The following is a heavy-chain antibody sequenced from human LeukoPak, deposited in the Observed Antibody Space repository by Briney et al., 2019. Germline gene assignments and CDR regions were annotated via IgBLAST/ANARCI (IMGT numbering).Heavy chain of an antibody. J-gene: IGHJ4*02. CDR2: ISGSGGST. Sequence: GGSLRLSCAASGFTFSSYVVNWVRQAPGKGLEWVSAISGSGGSTYYADSVKGRFTISRDNSKNTLYLQMSSLRAEDTAVYYCARGGLTGYYFPLDYWGQGTLVTVSS. CDR1: GFTFSSYV. V-gene: IGHV3-23*01. D-gene: IGHD3-9*01. CDR3: ARGGLTGYYFPLDY.